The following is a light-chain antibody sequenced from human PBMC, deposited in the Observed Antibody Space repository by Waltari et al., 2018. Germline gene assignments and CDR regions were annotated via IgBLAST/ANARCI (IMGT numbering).Light chain of an antibody. CDR2: SNN. V-gene: IGLV1-44*01. J-gene: IGLJ2*01. CDR1: TSPSGSHT. Sequence: QSVLTQSPSASGTPGTRVTISCFGSTSPSGSHTVKWYLQLPGTAPKLLIYSNNQRPSGVPDRFSGSKSGTSASLAIRGLQSEDEANYYCAPWDDSLNDRVIGGGTKPTVL. CDR3: APWDDSLNDRV.